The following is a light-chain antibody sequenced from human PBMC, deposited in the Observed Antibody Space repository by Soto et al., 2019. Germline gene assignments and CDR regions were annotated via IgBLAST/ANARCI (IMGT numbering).Light chain of an antibody. Sequence: QSALTQPASVSGSPGQSITISCTGTSSDFGSYNLVSWYQQNPGKAPKLMIYEGTKRPSGVSNRFSGSKSGNTASLTIYGLQAEDGADYYCCSYAGSHSFVVFGGGTKVTVL. V-gene: IGLV2-23*03. CDR3: CSYAGSHSFVV. J-gene: IGLJ2*01. CDR1: SSDFGSYNL. CDR2: EGT.